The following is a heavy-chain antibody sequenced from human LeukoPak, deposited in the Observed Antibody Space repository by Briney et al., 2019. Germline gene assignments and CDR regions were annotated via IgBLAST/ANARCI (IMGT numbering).Heavy chain of an antibody. CDR1: GGSIDNYY. CDR2: IYYSGNT. Sequence: NPSETLSLTCTVSGGSIDNYYWSWIRQPPGKGLEWIGYIYYSGNTNYNPSLKSRVTISVDTSKNQFSLKLYSVTAADTAVFYCARMGADYSWYFDYWGRGTLVTVSS. D-gene: IGHD1-26*01. CDR3: ARMGADYSWYFDY. J-gene: IGHJ4*02. V-gene: IGHV4-59*01.